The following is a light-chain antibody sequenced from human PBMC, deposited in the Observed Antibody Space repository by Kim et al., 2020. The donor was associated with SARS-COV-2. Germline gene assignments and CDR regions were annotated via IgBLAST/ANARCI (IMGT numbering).Light chain of an antibody. CDR2: DAS. CDR3: QEYKSDSWT. J-gene: IGKJ1*01. V-gene: IGKV1-5*01. Sequence: GDRVPITCRASQSINIWLAWYQQKPGKAPNLLIYDASNLESGVPSRFSGSGSGTQFTLTINSLQPDDFATYYCQEYKSDSWTFGQGTKVDIK. CDR1: QSINIW.